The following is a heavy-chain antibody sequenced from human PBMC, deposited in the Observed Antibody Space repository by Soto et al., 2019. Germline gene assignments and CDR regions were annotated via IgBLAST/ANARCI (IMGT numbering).Heavy chain of an antibody. CDR1: GYPFTPYY. J-gene: IGHJ4*02. D-gene: IGHD3-10*01. Sequence: HVQLVQSGTEVKKPGASVRVSCMVYGYPFTPYYIHWVRQAPGQGLEWMGWIDPRSGGTVYEQKFQGRFTMTRDTSISTVYMDLSGLTSDDTALYYCATDDYGIFPYWGQGSLVTVSS. V-gene: IGHV1-2*02. CDR3: ATDDYGIFPY. CDR2: IDPRSGGT.